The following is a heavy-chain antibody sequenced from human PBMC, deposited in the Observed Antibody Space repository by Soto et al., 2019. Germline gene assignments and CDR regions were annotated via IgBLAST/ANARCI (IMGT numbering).Heavy chain of an antibody. J-gene: IGHJ6*02. CDR1: GLNSINYW. Sequence: GFMRHRCAAAGLNSINYWVRWVLKDPGKGLEWVANINLDGSEKNYVDSVKGRFTISRDNARNSLYLQMSSLRAEDTALYYCARDGSTSWYSYDYHGMDVWGQGTTVTVSS. D-gene: IGHD5-18*01. V-gene: IGHV3-7*05. CDR3: ARDGSTSWYSYDYHGMDV. CDR2: INLDGSEK.